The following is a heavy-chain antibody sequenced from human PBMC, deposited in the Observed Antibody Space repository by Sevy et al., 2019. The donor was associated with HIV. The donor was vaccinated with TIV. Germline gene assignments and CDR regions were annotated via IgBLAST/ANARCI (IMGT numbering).Heavy chain of an antibody. D-gene: IGHD6-19*01. CDR3: ATRTEAGYSTGCNPTGDYGMDV. V-gene: IGHV1-69*13. CDR1: GGTFSSYA. Sequence: ASVKVSCKASGGTFSSYAISWVRQAPGQGLEWMGGIIPIFGTANYAQKFQGKVTITADESTSTAYMELSSLRSEDTAVYYCATRTEAGYSTGCNPTGDYGMDVWGQGTTVTVSS. J-gene: IGHJ6*02. CDR2: IIPIFGTA.